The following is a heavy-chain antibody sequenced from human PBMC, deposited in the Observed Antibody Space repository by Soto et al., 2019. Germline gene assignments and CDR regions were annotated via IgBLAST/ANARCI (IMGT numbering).Heavy chain of an antibody. CDR3: TRGLASGDY. V-gene: IGHV1-46*03. CDR1: GYIFTNFY. CDR2: INPNGGST. J-gene: IGHJ4*02. Sequence: QVQLVQPGAEVKKPGASVKFSCKASGYIFTNFYIHWVRQAPGQGLEWIGIINPNGGSTNYAQNFQGRLTMTRDTSASTVYMDLSSLRSEDTAVYYCTRGLASGDYWGQGTLITVSS. D-gene: IGHD6-6*01.